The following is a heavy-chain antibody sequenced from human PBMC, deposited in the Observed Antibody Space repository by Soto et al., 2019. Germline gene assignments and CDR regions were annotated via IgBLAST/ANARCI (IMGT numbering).Heavy chain of an antibody. Sequence: DVQLVESGGGLVQPGRSLRLSCAASGFSFDEYGMHWVRQGPGKGLEWVSGISWSSATIGYADSVKGRFSISRDNAKRSLYLQMSSLRPEDTALYYCAKSTGGTANGLDVWGQGITVTVSS. D-gene: IGHD2-8*02. CDR1: GFSFDEYG. CDR3: AKSTGGTANGLDV. V-gene: IGHV3-9*01. CDR2: ISWSSATI. J-gene: IGHJ6*02.